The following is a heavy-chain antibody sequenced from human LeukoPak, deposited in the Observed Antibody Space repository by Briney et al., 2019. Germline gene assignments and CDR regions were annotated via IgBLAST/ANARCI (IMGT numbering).Heavy chain of an antibody. V-gene: IGHV1-24*01. Sequence: ASVKVSCKVSGYTLTESPMHWVRQAPGNGLEWMGGFDPEDGEPIYAQKIQGRVTMTEDTSVHTAYMELRSLRSEDMAVYYCVTDIRSGWRNYWGQGTLITVSS. J-gene: IGHJ4*02. CDR3: VTDIRSGWRNY. CDR2: FDPEDGEP. D-gene: IGHD6-19*01. CDR1: GYTLTESP.